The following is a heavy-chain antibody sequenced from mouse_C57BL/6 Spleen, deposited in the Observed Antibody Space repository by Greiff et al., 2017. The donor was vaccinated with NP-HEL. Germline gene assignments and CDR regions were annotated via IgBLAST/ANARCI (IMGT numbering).Heavy chain of an antibody. D-gene: IGHD2-4*01. V-gene: IGHV1-64*01. CDR2: IHPNSGST. CDR1: GYTFTSYW. CDR3: AREGNYDYDWFAY. J-gene: IGHJ3*01. Sequence: VQLQQPGAELVKPGASVKLSCKASGYTFTSYWMHWVKQRPGQGLEWIGMIHPNSGSTNYNEKFKSKATLTVDKSSSTAYMQLSSLTSEDSAVYYCAREGNYDYDWFAYWGQGTLVTVSA.